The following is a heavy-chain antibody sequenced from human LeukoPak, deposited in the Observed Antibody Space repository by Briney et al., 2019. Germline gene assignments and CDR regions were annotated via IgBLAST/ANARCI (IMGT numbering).Heavy chain of an antibody. V-gene: IGHV3-21*01. CDR2: ISSSSSYI. D-gene: IGHD4-11*01. CDR3: ARAPHYSNYGPYYYGMDV. Sequence: GGSLRLSCAASGFTFSSYGINWVRQAPGRGLEWVSCISSSSSYIYYADSVKGRFTISRDNAKNSLYLQMNSLRAEDTAVYYCARAPHYSNYGPYYYGMDVWGQGTTVTVSS. J-gene: IGHJ6*02. CDR1: GFTFSSYG.